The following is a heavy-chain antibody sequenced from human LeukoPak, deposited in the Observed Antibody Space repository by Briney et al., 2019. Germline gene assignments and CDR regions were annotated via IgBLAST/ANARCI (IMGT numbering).Heavy chain of an antibody. CDR1: GFTFSSYS. D-gene: IGHD3-10*01. J-gene: IGHJ4*02. CDR3: ARVGVRGVIPQNY. Sequence: GGSLRLSCAASGFTFSSYSMNWVRQAPGKGLEWVSSISSSSSYIYYADSVKGRFTISRDNAKNSLYPQMNSLRAKDTAVYYCARVGVRGVIPQNYWGQGTLVTVSS. CDR2: ISSSSSYI. V-gene: IGHV3-21*01.